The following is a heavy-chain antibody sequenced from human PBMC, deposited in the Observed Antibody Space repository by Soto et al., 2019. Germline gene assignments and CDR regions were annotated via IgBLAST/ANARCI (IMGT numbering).Heavy chain of an antibody. Sequence: QVQLVESGGGLVKTSGSLRIACAASGFTFSDYYMSWVRQAPGKGLEWVSYISSSGNTIYYADSVKGRSTISRDNAKNSEYLQMNSLRAEDTALYFCAKMSSENYYDPVFSWGQGTLVTVSS. D-gene: IGHD3-22*01. CDR3: AKMSSENYYDPVFS. CDR2: ISSSGNTI. V-gene: IGHV3-11*01. CDR1: GFTFSDYY. J-gene: IGHJ4*02.